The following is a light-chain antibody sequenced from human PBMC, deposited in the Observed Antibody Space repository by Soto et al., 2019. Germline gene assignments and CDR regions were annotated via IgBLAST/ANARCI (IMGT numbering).Light chain of an antibody. CDR1: QGISNY. J-gene: IGKJ5*01. CDR2: AAS. Sequence: DIQMTHSPSSLAASVGDGVTMTCRASQGISNYLAWYQQKPGKVPKLLIYAASTLQSGVPSRFSGSGSGTDFTLTISSLQPEDVATYYCQKYNSAPLTFGQGTRLEIK. V-gene: IGKV1-27*01. CDR3: QKYNSAPLT.